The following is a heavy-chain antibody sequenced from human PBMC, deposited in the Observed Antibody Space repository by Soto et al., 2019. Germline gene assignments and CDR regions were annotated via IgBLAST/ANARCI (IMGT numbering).Heavy chain of an antibody. CDR2: ISYDGKQT. V-gene: IGHV3-30*03. CDR3: ARDGWGSNWYFDL. Sequence: PGGSLRLSCAASGVTFKDYGMHWVRQAPGKGLEWVAVISYDGKQTYYADSVKGRFTISKDKSKRTLFLQMNSLGVDDTAVYYCARDGWGSNWYFDLWGHGTLVTVSS. J-gene: IGHJ2*01. CDR1: GVTFKDYG. D-gene: IGHD3-16*01.